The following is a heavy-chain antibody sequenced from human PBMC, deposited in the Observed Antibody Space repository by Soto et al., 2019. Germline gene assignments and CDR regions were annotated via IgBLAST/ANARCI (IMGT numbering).Heavy chain of an antibody. D-gene: IGHD4-17*01. Sequence: QLQLQESGSGLVKPSQTLSLTCAVSGGSISSGGYSWSWIRQPPGKGLEWIGYIYDSGFTYYNPSRKSRVTIAVDRSKNQSSLKLSSVTAADTAVYYCASAHYGDFGYGMDVWGQGTTVTVSS. V-gene: IGHV4-30-2*01. CDR2: IYDSGFT. J-gene: IGHJ6*02. CDR1: GGSISSGGYS. CDR3: ASAHYGDFGYGMDV.